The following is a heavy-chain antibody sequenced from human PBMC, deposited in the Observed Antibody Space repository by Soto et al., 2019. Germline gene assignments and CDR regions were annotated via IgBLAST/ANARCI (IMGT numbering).Heavy chain of an antibody. CDR3: ARYQYYYDSSGYPKDAFDI. V-gene: IGHV4-34*01. Sequence: QVQLQQWGAGLLKPSETLSLTCAVYGGSFSGYCWSWIRQPPGKGLEWIGEINHSGSTNYNPSLKSRVTISVDTSKNQFSLKLSSVTAADTAVYYCARYQYYYDSSGYPKDAFDIWGQGTMVTVSS. CDR1: GGSFSGYC. J-gene: IGHJ3*02. CDR2: INHSGST. D-gene: IGHD3-22*01.